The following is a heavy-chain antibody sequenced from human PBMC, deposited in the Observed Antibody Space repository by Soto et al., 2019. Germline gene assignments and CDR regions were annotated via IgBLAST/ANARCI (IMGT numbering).Heavy chain of an antibody. V-gene: IGHV1-69*13. CDR3: AGVTTVQQAVSY. Sequence: ASVKGSCKASGGTFSSYAISWVRQAPGQGLEWMGGIIPIFGTANYAQKFQGRVTITADESTSTAYMELSSLRSEDTAVYYCAGVTTVQQAVSYWGPGHLVTVSS. J-gene: IGHJ4*02. CDR1: GGTFSSYA. D-gene: IGHD4-4*01. CDR2: IIPIFGTA.